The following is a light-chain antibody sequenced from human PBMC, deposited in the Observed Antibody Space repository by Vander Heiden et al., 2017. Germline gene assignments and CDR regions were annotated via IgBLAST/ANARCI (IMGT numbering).Light chain of an antibody. J-gene: IGKJ4*01. Sequence: DIQMTQSLSSLSASVGDRVTITCRASQRILNYLNWYQQKPGKAPKLLIYTASSLKSGVPSRFSGSGSGTDFTLAISSLQPEDVATYYCQQSYDIPLTFGGGTTVEIK. CDR3: QQSYDIPLT. CDR1: QRILNY. V-gene: IGKV1-39*01. CDR2: TAS.